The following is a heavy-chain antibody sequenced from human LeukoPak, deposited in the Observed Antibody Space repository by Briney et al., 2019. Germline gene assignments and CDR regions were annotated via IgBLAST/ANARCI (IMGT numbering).Heavy chain of an antibody. CDR3: ARLPFSSSWYWFDP. J-gene: IGHJ5*02. CDR2: IYYSGST. CDR1: GGSISSHY. D-gene: IGHD6-13*01. Sequence: SETLSLTCTVSGGSISSHYWSWIRQPPGQGLEWIGYIYYSGSTNYNPYLKSRVTISVDTSKNQFSLKLSSVTAADTAVYYCARLPFSSSWYWFDPWGQGTLVTVSS. V-gene: IGHV4-59*11.